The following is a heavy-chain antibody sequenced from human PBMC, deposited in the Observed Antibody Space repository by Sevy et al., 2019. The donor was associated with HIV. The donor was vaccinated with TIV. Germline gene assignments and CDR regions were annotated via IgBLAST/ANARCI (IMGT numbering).Heavy chain of an antibody. V-gene: IGHV3-49*03. CDR3: TRDSTYDFWSGYYRHFDY. CDR2: IRSKAYGGTK. J-gene: IGHJ4*02. D-gene: IGHD3-3*01. Sequence: GGSLRLSCTASGFTFGDYAMSWFRQAPGKGLEWVGFIRSKAYGGTKEYAGSVKGRFTILRDDSKSIAYLQMNSLKTEDTAVYYCTRDSTYDFWSGYYRHFDYWGQGTLVTVSS. CDR1: GFTFGDYA.